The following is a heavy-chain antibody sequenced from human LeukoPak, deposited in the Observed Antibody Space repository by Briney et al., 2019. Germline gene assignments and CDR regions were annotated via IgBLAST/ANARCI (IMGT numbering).Heavy chain of an antibody. Sequence: NPSETLSLTCTVSGGSISNYYWSWIRQPPGKGLECIGYIYHTGSTSYNPSLKSRVTISVDTSKNQFSLKLSSVTGADTAVYYCASAGASSGYSPLHYWGQGTLVTVSS. CDR2: IYHTGST. D-gene: IGHD3-22*01. V-gene: IGHV4-59*01. CDR1: GGSISNYY. J-gene: IGHJ4*02. CDR3: ASAGASSGYSPLHY.